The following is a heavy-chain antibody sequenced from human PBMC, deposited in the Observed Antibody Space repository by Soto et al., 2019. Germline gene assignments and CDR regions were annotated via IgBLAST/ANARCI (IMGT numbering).Heavy chain of an antibody. Sequence: SETLSLTCAVSGGSISSGGYSWSWIRQPPGKGLEWIGYIYHSGSTYYNPSLKSRVTISVDTSKNQFSLRLSSVTAADTAVYYCARRLGGDSSGTFAYWGQGMLVTVSS. D-gene: IGHD3-22*01. CDR2: IYHSGST. CDR3: ARRLGGDSSGTFAY. J-gene: IGHJ4*02. CDR1: GGSISSGGYS. V-gene: IGHV4-30-2*01.